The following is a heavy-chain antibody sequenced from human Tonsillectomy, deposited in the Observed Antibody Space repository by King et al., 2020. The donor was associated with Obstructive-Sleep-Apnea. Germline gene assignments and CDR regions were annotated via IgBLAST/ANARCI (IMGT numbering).Heavy chain of an antibody. J-gene: IGHJ4*02. CDR3: AKEERGGDPPDY. D-gene: IGHD3-16*01. V-gene: IGHV3-23*04. CDR1: GFTFSTYA. Sequence: VQLVESGGTLVQPGGSLRLSCVASGFTFSTYAMSWVRQAPGKGLEWVSAIRGSGDSTYYAHSVKGRFTISRDNSKNTVYLQMNNLRAEDTAVYFCAKEERGGDPPDYWGQGSLVTVSS. CDR2: IRGSGDST.